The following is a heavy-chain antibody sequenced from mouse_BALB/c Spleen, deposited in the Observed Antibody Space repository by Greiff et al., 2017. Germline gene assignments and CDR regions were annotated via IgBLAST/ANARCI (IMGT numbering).Heavy chain of an antibody. V-gene: IGHV3-2*02. CDR3: ARDTTVVARYFDV. Sequence: EVMLVESGPGLVKPSQSLSLTCTVTGYSITSDYAWNWIRQFPGNKLEWMGYISYSGSTSYNPSLKSRISITRDTSKNQFFLQLNSVTTEDTATYYCARDTTVVARYFDVWGAGTTVTVSS. D-gene: IGHD1-1*01. J-gene: IGHJ1*01. CDR1: GYSITSDYA. CDR2: ISYSGST.